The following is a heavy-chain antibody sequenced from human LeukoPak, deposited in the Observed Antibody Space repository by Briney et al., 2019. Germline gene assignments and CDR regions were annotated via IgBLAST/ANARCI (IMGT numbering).Heavy chain of an antibody. J-gene: IGHJ4*02. D-gene: IGHD5-18*01. CDR1: GFTFSSNA. V-gene: IGHV3-23*01. CDR2: ISGSGGST. CDR3: AGRPTGYSSGYIH. Sequence: GGSLRLSCAASGFTFSSNAMSWVRQAQGKGLEWVSAISGSGGSTYYADSVKGRFTISRDNSKNIVYLQMNNLRVEDTAVYYCAGRPTGYSSGYIHWGQGTLVTVSS.